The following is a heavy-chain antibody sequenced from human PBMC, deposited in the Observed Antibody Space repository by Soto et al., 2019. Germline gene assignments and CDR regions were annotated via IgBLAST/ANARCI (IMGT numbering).Heavy chain of an antibody. CDR1: GFTVSSNY. J-gene: IGHJ6*02. Sequence: EVQLVESGGGLIQPGGSLRLSCAASGFTVSSNYMSWVRQAPGKGLEWVSVIYSGGSTYYADSVKGRFTISRDNSKNTLYLQMNSLRAEDTAVYYCARDPRSIAAAGGGYYYYGMDVWGQGTTVTVSS. CDR2: IYSGGST. CDR3: ARDPRSIAAAGGGYYYYGMDV. V-gene: IGHV3-53*01. D-gene: IGHD6-13*01.